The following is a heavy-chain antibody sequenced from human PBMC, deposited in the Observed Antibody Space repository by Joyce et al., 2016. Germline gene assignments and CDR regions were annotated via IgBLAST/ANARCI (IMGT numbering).Heavy chain of an antibody. J-gene: IGHJ4*02. CDR3: ARVIDYDFWSGYLDY. CDR1: GFTFSSFY. D-gene: IGHD3-3*01. Sequence: EVQLVESGGGLVKPGGSLRLSCAASGFTFSSFYMNWVRQAPGKGLEWVSSISSSSSYIYYADSVKGRFTISRDNAKNSLYLQMNSLRAEDTAVYYCARVIDYDFWSGYLDYWGQGTLVTVSS. CDR2: ISSSSSYI. V-gene: IGHV3-21*01.